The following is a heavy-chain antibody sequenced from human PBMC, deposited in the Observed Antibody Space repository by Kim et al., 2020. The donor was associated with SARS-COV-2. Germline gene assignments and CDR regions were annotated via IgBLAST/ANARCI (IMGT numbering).Heavy chain of an antibody. J-gene: IGHJ4*02. CDR2: IKQDGSEK. V-gene: IGHV3-7*01. CDR3: GKYSSGWYFDY. CDR1: GFTFSSYW. Sequence: GGSLRLSCAASGFTFSSYWMSWVRQAPGKGLEWVANIKQDGSEKYYLDSVKGRFTISRDNAKNSLYLQMNSLRAEDTAVYYCGKYSSGWYFDYWGQGTLVTVSS. D-gene: IGHD6-19*01.